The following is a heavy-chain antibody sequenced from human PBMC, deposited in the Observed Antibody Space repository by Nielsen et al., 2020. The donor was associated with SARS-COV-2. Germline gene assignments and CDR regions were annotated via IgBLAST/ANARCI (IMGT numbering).Heavy chain of an antibody. V-gene: IGHV3-30*18. Sequence: GESLKISCAASGFTFSSYGMHWVRQAPGKGLEWVAVISYDGSNKYYADSVKGRFTISRDNSKNTLYLQMNSLRAEDTAVYYCAKDRGTMAHDYWGQGTLVTVSS. J-gene: IGHJ4*02. D-gene: IGHD3-10*01. CDR3: AKDRGTMAHDY. CDR1: GFTFSSYG. CDR2: ISYDGSNK.